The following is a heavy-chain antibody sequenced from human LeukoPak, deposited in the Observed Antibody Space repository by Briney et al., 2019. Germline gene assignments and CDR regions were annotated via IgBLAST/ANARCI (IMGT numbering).Heavy chain of an antibody. D-gene: IGHD3-9*01. CDR2: ISGSGGST. V-gene: IGHV3-23*01. J-gene: IGHJ6*02. CDR3: AKDTSNSDILTGYYYYYGMDV. CDR1: GFTFGSYS. Sequence: GGSLRLSCVGSGFTFGSYSMNWVRHAPGKGLEWVSAISGSGGSTYYADSVKGRFTISRDNSKNTLYLQMNSLRAEDTAVYYCAKDTSNSDILTGYYYYYGMDVWGQGTTVTVSS.